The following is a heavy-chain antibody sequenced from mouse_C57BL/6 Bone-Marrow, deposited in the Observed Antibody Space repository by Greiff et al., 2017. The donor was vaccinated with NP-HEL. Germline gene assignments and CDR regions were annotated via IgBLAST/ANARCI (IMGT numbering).Heavy chain of an antibody. D-gene: IGHD4-1*01. CDR3: ARGRLTVYAMDY. V-gene: IGHV5-4*03. Sequence: DVKLVESGGGLVKPGGSLKLSCAASGFTFSSYAMSWVRQTPEKRLEWVATISDGGSYTYYPDNVKGRFTISRDNAKNNLYLQMSHLKSEDTAMYYCARGRLTVYAMDYWGQGTSVTVSS. CDR2: ISDGGSYT. J-gene: IGHJ4*01. CDR1: GFTFSSYA.